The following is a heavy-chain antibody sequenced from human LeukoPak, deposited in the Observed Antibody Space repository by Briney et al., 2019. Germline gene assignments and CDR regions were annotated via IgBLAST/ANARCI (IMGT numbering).Heavy chain of an antibody. V-gene: IGHV1-18*01. CDR1: GYSFTNYG. Sequence: GASVKVSCKASGYSFTNYGITWVRQAPGQGLEWMGWISAYNGNTNYAQKLQGRVTMTTDTSTSTAYMELRSLRSDDTAVYYCARDSSSWYLGGYNWFDPWGQGTLVTVSS. J-gene: IGHJ5*02. CDR2: ISAYNGNT. CDR3: ARDSSSWYLGGYNWFDP. D-gene: IGHD6-13*01.